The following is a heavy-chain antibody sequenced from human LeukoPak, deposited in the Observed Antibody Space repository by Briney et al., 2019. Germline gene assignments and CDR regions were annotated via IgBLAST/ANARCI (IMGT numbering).Heavy chain of an antibody. Sequence: GGSLRLSCAASGFTFSSYSMNWVRQAPGKGLEWVSYISSSSSTIYYADSVKGRFTISRDNAKNSLYLQMSSLRAEDTAVYYCARDAGSSSTRYYYYYYMDVWGKGTTVTVSS. CDR3: ARDAGSSSTRYYYYYYMDV. CDR1: GFTFSSYS. V-gene: IGHV3-48*01. CDR2: ISSSSSTI. J-gene: IGHJ6*03. D-gene: IGHD6-13*01.